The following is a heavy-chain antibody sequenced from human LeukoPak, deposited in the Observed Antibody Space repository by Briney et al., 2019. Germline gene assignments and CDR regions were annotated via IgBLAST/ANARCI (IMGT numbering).Heavy chain of an antibody. V-gene: IGHV1-18*01. Sequence: ASVKVSCKASGYTFTSYGISWVRQAPGQGLEWMGWISAYNGNTNYAQKLQGRVTMTTDTSTSTAYMELRSLRSDDTAVYYCARAWEGYSSSWSPYYYYYMDVWGKGTTVTVSS. D-gene: IGHD6-13*01. CDR1: GYTFTSYG. CDR2: ISAYNGNT. CDR3: ARAWEGYSSSWSPYYYYYMDV. J-gene: IGHJ6*03.